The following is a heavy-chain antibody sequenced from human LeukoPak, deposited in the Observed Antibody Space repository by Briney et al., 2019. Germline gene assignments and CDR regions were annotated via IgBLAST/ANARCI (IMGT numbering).Heavy chain of an antibody. J-gene: IGHJ6*03. CDR1: GFTFSSYA. CDR2: ISYDGSNK. D-gene: IGHD1-26*01. CDR3: ARSLSGSYSPYYYYYYMDV. Sequence: GGSLRLSCAASGFTFSSYAMHWVRQAPGKGLEWVAVISYDGSNKYYADSVKGRFTISRGNSKNTLYLQMNSLRAEDTAVYYCARSLSGSYSPYYYYYYMDVWGKGTTVTVSS. V-gene: IGHV3-30*04.